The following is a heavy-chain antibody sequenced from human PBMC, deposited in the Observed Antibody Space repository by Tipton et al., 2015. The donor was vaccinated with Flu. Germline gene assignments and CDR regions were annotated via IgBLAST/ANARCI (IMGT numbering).Heavy chain of an antibody. V-gene: IGHV4-61*02. J-gene: IGHJ4*02. CDR3: ARERKRGAYIDY. D-gene: IGHD3-10*01. CDR2: IYTSGST. CDR1: GGSISSGLYY. Sequence: TLSLTCTVSGGSISSGLYYWSWIRQPAGKGLEWIGRIYTSGSTNYNPSLNSRVTISLDTSKNEFSLSLTSVTAADTAVYYCARERKRGAYIDYWGQGTPVTVSS.